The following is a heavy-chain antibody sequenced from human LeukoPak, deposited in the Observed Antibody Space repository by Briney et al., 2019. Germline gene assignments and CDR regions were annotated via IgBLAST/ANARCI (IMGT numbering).Heavy chain of an antibody. Sequence: SETLSLTCAVYGGSFSGYYWSWIRQPPGKGLEWIGEINHSGSTNYNPSLKSRVTISVDTSKNQFSLKLSSVTAADTAVYYCARVQGVMGAFDIWGQGTMVTVSS. CDR3: ARVQGVMGAFDI. V-gene: IGHV4-34*01. CDR1: GGSFSGYY. D-gene: IGHD3-16*01. J-gene: IGHJ3*02. CDR2: INHSGST.